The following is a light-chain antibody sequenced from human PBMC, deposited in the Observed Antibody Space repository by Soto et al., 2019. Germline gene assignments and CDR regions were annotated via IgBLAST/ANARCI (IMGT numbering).Light chain of an antibody. Sequence: DIQMTQSPSSLSASVVDRVTITCRASQSSNNYLSWYQQKPGKAPNLLIFGASTLQSGVPSRFSGSGSGTDFTLTISSLQPEDFATYYCLQSYRTPLTFGGGTKVDIK. CDR1: QSSNNY. CDR3: LQSYRTPLT. V-gene: IGKV1-39*01. CDR2: GAS. J-gene: IGKJ4*01.